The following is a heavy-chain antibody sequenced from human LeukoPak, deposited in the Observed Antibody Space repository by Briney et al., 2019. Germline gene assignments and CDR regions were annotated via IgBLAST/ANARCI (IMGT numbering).Heavy chain of an antibody. CDR3: AKASYFHGSGSYFPFDY. CDR2: ISGSGGST. CDR1: GFTFSSYA. J-gene: IGHJ4*02. D-gene: IGHD3-10*01. Sequence: PGGSPRLSCAASGFTFSSYAMSWVRQAPGKGLEWVSAISGSGGSTYYTDSVKGRFTISRDNSKNTLYLQMNSLRAEDTAVYYCAKASYFHGSGSYFPFDYWGQGTLVTVSS. V-gene: IGHV3-23*01.